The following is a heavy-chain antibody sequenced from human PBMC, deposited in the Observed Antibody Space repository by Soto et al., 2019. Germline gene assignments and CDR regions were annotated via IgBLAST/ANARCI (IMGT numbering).Heavy chain of an antibody. CDR1: GGTFSSYT. D-gene: IGHD1-1*01. Sequence: QVQLVQSGAEVKKPGSSVKVSCKASGGTFSSYTISWVRQAPGQGLEWMGRIIPILGIANYAQKLQGRVTITADKTTSTAYMEQSSLRSEDTAVYYCAREGTKTAWNKAYYYYGMDVWGQGTTVTVSS. CDR3: AREGTKTAWNKAYYYYGMDV. V-gene: IGHV1-69*08. J-gene: IGHJ6*02. CDR2: IIPILGIA.